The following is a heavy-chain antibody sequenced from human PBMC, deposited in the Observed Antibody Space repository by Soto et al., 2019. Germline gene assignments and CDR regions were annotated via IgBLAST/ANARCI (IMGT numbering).Heavy chain of an antibody. D-gene: IGHD6-25*01. CDR3: SREQGLRRGGGGSEPLDI. J-gene: IGHJ3*02. CDR1: GYSFTSQY. V-gene: IGHV1-46*03. CDR2: INPNGGST. Sequence: QVQLVQSGAEVKKPGASVKISCEASGYSFTSQYVHWVRQAPGQGLEWMGIINPNGGSTTYDQKYRGRVPRPRERSKSTAYMEVGGLDSGETADYYCSREQGLRRGGGGSEPLDIWGQGTMVTVAS.